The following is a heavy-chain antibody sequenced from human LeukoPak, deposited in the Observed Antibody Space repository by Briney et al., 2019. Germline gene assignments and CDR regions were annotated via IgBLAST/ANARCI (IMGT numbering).Heavy chain of an antibody. Sequence: GGSLRLSCPASGFTFSNYWMSWVRQAPGKGLEWVANIKQDGSEKYYVDSVKGRFTISRDNAKNSLYLQMNSLRAEDTAVYYCARDRTENTAVYNWFDPWGQGTLVTVSS. CDR2: IKQDGSEK. CDR1: GFTFSNYW. D-gene: IGHD5-18*01. V-gene: IGHV3-7*01. J-gene: IGHJ5*02. CDR3: ARDRTENTAVYNWFDP.